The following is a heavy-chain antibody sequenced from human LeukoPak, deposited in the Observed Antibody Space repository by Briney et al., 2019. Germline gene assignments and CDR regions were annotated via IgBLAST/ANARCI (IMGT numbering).Heavy chain of an antibody. V-gene: IGHV1-69*13. D-gene: IGHD3-10*01. J-gene: IGHJ4*02. Sequence: SSVKVSCKASGGSFSSYAISWVRQAPGQGLEWMGGIIPMFRSANHTQNLQVRVTINADESTRTVYMELSSLRSEDTAVYYCARDKFGAGTYVFDYWGQGTLVTVSS. CDR2: IIPMFRSA. CDR3: ARDKFGAGTYVFDY. CDR1: GGSFSSYA.